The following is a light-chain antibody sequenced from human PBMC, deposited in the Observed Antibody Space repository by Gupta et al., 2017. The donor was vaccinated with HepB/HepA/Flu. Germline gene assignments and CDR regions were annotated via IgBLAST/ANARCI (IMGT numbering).Light chain of an antibody. J-gene: IGKJ1*01. CDR1: QSISSW. Sequence: IQITQSPSTLSASVGDRVTITCRASQSISSWLAWYQQKPGKAPKLLIYKASSLESGVPSRFSGSGSGTEFTLTISSLQPDDFATYYCQKYNSEPLTFGQGTKVEIK. CDR2: KAS. V-gene: IGKV1-5*03. CDR3: QKYNSEPLT.